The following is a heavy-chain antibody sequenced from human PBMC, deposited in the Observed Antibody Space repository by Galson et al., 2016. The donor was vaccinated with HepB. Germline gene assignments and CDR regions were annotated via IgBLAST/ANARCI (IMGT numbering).Heavy chain of an antibody. Sequence: PALVKPTQTLTLTCTFSGFSLSTSGVGVGWIRQPPGKALEWLALIYWDDDKRYSPSLKSRLTITKDTSKNQVVLTMTNMDPVDTATYYCVVYYDILTGYDYWGQGTLVTVSS. V-gene: IGHV2-5*02. CDR3: VVYYDILTGYDY. D-gene: IGHD3-9*01. CDR2: IYWDDDK. J-gene: IGHJ4*02. CDR1: GFSLSTSGVG.